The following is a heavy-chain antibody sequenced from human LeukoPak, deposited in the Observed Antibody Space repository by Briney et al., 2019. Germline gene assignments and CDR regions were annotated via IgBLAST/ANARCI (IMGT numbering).Heavy chain of an antibody. D-gene: IGHD3-16*02. CDR1: GYTFTSYG. J-gene: IGHJ4*02. CDR3: ARGVMITFGGVIVIPYGLDY. Sequence: ASVKVSCKASGYTFTSYGISWVRQAPGQGLEWMGWISAYNGNTNYAQKLQGRVTMTTDTSTSTAYMELRSLRSDDTAVYYCARGVMITFGGVIVIPYGLDYWGQGTLVTASS. CDR2: ISAYNGNT. V-gene: IGHV1-18*01.